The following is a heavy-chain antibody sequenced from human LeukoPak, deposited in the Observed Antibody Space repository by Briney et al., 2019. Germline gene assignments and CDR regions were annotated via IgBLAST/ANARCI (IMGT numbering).Heavy chain of an antibody. V-gene: IGHV4-31*03. CDR3: ARVLTYSSIYYMDV. D-gene: IGHD6-13*01. Sequence: SETLSLTCTVSGGSISSGGYYWSWIRQHPGKGLGWIGYMYHSGSTYYNPSLKSRVTISRDTSKDQFSLKLSSVSAADTAVYYCARVLTYSSIYYMDVWGKGTTVTVSS. CDR1: GGSISSGGYY. J-gene: IGHJ6*03. CDR2: MYHSGST.